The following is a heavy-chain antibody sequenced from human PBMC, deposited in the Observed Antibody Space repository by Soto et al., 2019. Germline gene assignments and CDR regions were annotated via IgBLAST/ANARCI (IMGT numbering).Heavy chain of an antibody. V-gene: IGHV3-15*01. J-gene: IGHJ4*02. CDR1: GFTFSNAW. CDR3: TTVSVSSWAFDY. CDR2: IKSKTDGGTT. Sequence: EVQLVESGGGLVKPGGSLRLSCAASGFTFSNAWMSWVRQAPGKGLEWVGRIKSKTDGGTTDYAAPAKGRFTISREDSKNTLYLQMNSLKTEDTAVYYCTTVSVSSWAFDYWGQGTLVTVSS. D-gene: IGHD6-13*01.